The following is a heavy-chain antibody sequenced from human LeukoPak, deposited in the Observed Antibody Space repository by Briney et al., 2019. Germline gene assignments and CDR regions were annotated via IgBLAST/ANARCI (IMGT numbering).Heavy chain of an antibody. D-gene: IGHD3-10*01. CDR1: GYTFTGYY. Sequence: GASVKVSCKASGYTFTGYYMHWVRQAPGQGLEWMGWINPNSGGTNYAQKFQGRVTMTRDTSISTAYMELSRLRSDDTAVYYCARLVRGVIDYDAFEIWGQGTMVTGSS. V-gene: IGHV1-2*02. CDR3: ARLVRGVIDYDAFEI. J-gene: IGHJ3*02. CDR2: INPNSGGT.